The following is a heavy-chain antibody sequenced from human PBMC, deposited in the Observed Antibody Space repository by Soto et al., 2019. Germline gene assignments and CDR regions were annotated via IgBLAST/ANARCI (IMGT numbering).Heavy chain of an antibody. D-gene: IGHD3-3*01. CDR2: ITHSGST. Sequence: PSETLSLTCAAYGGSFSGYYWSWIRQPPGKGLEWLGEITHSGSTNYNPSLKSRVTISVDTTKNQFSLKLSSVTAADTAVYYCARGPGPDSWSGYYPIYCGKGTLVTV. CDR1: GGSFSGYY. V-gene: IGHV4-34*01. CDR3: ARGPGPDSWSGYYPIY. J-gene: IGHJ4*02.